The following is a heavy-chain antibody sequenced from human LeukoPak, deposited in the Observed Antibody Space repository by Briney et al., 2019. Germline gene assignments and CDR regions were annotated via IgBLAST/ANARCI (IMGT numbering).Heavy chain of an antibody. D-gene: IGHD4-23*01. CDR1: GFTFNTYG. CDR3: AKSGNYYYYYMDV. V-gene: IGHV3-23*01. CDR2: ISPSGGTT. J-gene: IGHJ6*03. Sequence: GGSLRLSCAASGFTFNTYGMSWVRQAPGKRLEWVSGISPSGGTTYYADSVKGRFTISRDNSKNTLYLQMNSLRAEDTAVYYCAKSGNYYYYYMDVWGKGTTVTISS.